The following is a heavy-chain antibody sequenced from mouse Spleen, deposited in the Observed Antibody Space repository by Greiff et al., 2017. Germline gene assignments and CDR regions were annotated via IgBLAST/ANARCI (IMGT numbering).Heavy chain of an antibody. CDR1: GFTFSSYG. J-gene: IGHJ4*01. CDR2: ISGGGSYT. V-gene: IGHV5-9-2*01. D-gene: IGHD1-1*01. Sequence: EVKVVESGGGLVKPGGSLKLSCAASGFTFSSYGMSWVRQTPEKRLEWVATISGGGSYTYYPDSVKGRFTISRDNAKNNLYLQMSSLRSEDTALYYCARQGYYYGSSYDAMDYWGQGTSVTVSS. CDR3: ARQGYYYGSSYDAMDY.